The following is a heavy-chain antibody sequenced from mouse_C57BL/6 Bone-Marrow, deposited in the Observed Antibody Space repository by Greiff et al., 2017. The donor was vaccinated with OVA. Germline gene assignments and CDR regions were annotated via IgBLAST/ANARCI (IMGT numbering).Heavy chain of an antibody. J-gene: IGHJ3*01. Sequence: QVHVKQSGAELVKPGASVKLSCKASGYTFTSYWMHWVKQRPGQGLEWIGMIHPNSGSTNYNEKFKSKATLTVDKSSSTAYMQLSSLTSEDSAVYYCAREGDITTVVPFAYWGQGTLVTVSA. CDR3: AREGDITTVVPFAY. V-gene: IGHV1-64*01. CDR1: GYTFTSYW. D-gene: IGHD1-1*01. CDR2: IHPNSGST.